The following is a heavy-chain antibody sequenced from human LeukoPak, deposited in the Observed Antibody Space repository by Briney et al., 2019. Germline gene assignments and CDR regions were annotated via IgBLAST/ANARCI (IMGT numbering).Heavy chain of an antibody. V-gene: IGHV3-23*01. Sequence: PGGSLRLSCAASGFTFSSYAMSWVRQAPGKGLEWVSAISGSGGSTYYADSVKGRFTISRDNAKNSLYLQMNSLRAEDTAVYYCARDAYYGSGSYDYWGQGTLVTVSS. D-gene: IGHD3-10*01. CDR3: ARDAYYGSGSYDY. J-gene: IGHJ4*02. CDR1: GFTFSSYA. CDR2: ISGSGGST.